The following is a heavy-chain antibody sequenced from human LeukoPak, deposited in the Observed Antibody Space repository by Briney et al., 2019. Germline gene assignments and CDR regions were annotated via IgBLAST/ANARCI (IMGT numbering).Heavy chain of an antibody. CDR1: GASINYHY. J-gene: IGHJ6*02. V-gene: IGHV4-59*08. D-gene: IGHD3-10*02. CDR2: LSENGNT. Sequence: SETLSLTCTVSGASINYHYWSWIRQPPGKRLEWIAYLSENGNTDYNPSLKARVSVSEDTSRNQLSLRLSSVTAADTAVYYCARHKDFTIFAYLGMDVWGQGITVTVSS. CDR3: ARHKDFTIFAYLGMDV.